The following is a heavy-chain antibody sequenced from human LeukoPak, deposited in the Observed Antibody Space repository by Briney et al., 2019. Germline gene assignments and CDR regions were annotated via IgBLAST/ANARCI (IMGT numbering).Heavy chain of an antibody. V-gene: IGHV5-51*01. Sequence: GESLKISCKGSGYSFTRKWIGWARQMPGKGLEWMAIIYPGDSDTTYSPSFQGQVTISADKSINTAYLQWSSLKASDTAMYYCARRVVNNRNWYFDLWGRGTLVTVSS. CDR2: IYPGDSDT. CDR3: ARRVVNNRNWYFDL. D-gene: IGHD4-23*01. CDR1: GYSFTRKW. J-gene: IGHJ2*01.